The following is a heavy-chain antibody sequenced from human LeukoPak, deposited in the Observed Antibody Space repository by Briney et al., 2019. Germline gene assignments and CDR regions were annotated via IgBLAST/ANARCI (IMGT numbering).Heavy chain of an antibody. CDR1: GFTFSGAW. V-gene: IGHV3-7*01. J-gene: IGHJ4*02. CDR3: ARHAGISF. CDR2: IREDGTEK. D-gene: IGHD3-10*01. Sequence: HPGGSLRLSCTASGFTFSGAWMTWVRQAPGKGLEWVANIREDGTEKNYVDSVKGRFTISRDNAKNSLFLQMSNLRDDDTAIYYCARHAGISFWGQGTLVTVSS.